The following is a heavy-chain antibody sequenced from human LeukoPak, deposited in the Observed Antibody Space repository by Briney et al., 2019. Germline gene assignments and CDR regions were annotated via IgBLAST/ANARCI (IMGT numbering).Heavy chain of an antibody. CDR2: IIPIFGTA. D-gene: IGHD4-23*01. Sequence: GASVTVSCKASGGTFSSYAISWVRQAPGQGLEWMGGIIPIFGTANYAQKFQGRVTITADESTSTAYMELSSLRSEDTAVYYCARDGDGGNSHYFDYWGQGTLVTVSS. J-gene: IGHJ4*02. V-gene: IGHV1-69*01. CDR1: GGTFSSYA. CDR3: ARDGDGGNSHYFDY.